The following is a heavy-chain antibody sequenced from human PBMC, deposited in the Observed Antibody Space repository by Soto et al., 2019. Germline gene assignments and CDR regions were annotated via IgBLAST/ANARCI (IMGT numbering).Heavy chain of an antibody. CDR2: ISWNSGSI. D-gene: IGHD3-3*01. Sequence: PGGSLRLSCAASGFTFDYYAMHWVRQAPGKGLEWVSGISWNSGSISYADSVKGRFTISRDNAKNSLYLQMNSLRAEDTALYYCXKGIRDFWSGYYPGFDYWGQGTLVTVSS. CDR3: XKGIRDFWSGYYPGFDY. J-gene: IGHJ4*02. V-gene: IGHV3-9*01. CDR1: GFTFDYYA.